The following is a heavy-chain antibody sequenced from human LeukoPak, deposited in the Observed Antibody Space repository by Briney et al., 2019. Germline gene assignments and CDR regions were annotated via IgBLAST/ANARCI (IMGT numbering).Heavy chain of an antibody. V-gene: IGHV3-7*01. CDR3: ARDRAVTRFDP. D-gene: IGHD4-17*01. CDR1: GFTFSSYW. CDR2: IKQDGSEK. Sequence: PEGSLRLSCAASGFTFSSYWMSWVRQAPGKGLEWVADIKQDGSEKYYVDSVKGRFTISRDNAKNSLYLQMNSLRAEDTAVYYCARDRAVTRFDPWGQGTLVTVSS. J-gene: IGHJ5*02.